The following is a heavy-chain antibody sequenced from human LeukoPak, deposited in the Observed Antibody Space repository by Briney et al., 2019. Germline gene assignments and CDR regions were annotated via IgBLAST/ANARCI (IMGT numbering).Heavy chain of an antibody. CDR1: GDTFTRYA. D-gene: IGHD4-23*01. Sequence: ASVKVSCEACGDTFTRYAMHWVRQAPGQRLEWMGWINAGNGNTNYAQKLQGRVTMTTDTSTSTAYMERRSLRSDDTAVYYCARGPYGGRWGIDYWGQGTLVTICS. V-gene: IGHV1-3*01. CDR2: INAGNGNT. CDR3: ARGPYGGRWGIDY. J-gene: IGHJ4*02.